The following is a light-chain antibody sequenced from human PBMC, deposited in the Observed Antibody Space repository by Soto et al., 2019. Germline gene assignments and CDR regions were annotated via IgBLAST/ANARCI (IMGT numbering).Light chain of an antibody. V-gene: IGKV4-1*01. CDR2: WAS. Sequence: DIVMIQSPDSLAVSLGERATINCKSSQSVLYSSDNRNYLSWYQQKPGQPPKLLIYWASTRESGVPDRFSGSGSASDFTLTISSLQAEDVAVYYCQQYYALPLTFGQGTKVEIK. J-gene: IGKJ1*01. CDR1: QSVLYSSDNRNY. CDR3: QQYYALPLT.